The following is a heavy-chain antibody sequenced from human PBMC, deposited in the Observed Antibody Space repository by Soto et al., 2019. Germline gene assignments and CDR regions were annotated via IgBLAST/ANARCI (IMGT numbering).Heavy chain of an antibody. CDR1: GGSISSYY. Sequence: PSETLSLTCTVSGGSISSYYWSWIRQPPGKGLEWIGYIYYSGSTNYNPSLKSRVTISVDTSKNQFSLKLSSVTAADTAVYYCARVEDFGSGPHHSARWFDPWGQGTLVTVSS. V-gene: IGHV4-59*01. J-gene: IGHJ5*02. D-gene: IGHD3-3*01. CDR2: IYYSGST. CDR3: ARVEDFGSGPHHSARWFDP.